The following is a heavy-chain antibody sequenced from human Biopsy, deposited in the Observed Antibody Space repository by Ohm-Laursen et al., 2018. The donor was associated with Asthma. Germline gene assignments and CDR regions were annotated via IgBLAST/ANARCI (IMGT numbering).Heavy chain of an antibody. J-gene: IGHJ4*02. CDR2: GGSYYDGGLK. CDR1: GFTFRSYA. D-gene: IGHD3-3*01. CDR3: ARDVMEWYLPVFDF. V-gene: IGHV3-30-3*01. Sequence: SLRLSCAASGFTFRSYAMHWVRQAPGKGLEWVAVGGSYYDGGLKYYADSVNGRFTVSRDDSKNTLYLQMNSLRPGDTAVYYCARDVMEWYLPVFDFWGQGTLVTVSS.